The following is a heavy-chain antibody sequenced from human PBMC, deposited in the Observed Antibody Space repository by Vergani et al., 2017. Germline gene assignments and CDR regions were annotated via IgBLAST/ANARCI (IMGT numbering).Heavy chain of an antibody. Sequence: EVQLVESGGGLVKPGGSLRLSCAASGFTFSSYSMNWVRQAPGKGLEWVSSISSSSSYIYYADSVKGRFTISRDNAKNSLYLQMNSLRAEDTAVYYCARDDSGEVGWYFDLWGRGTLVTVSS. CDR3: ARDDSGEVGWYFDL. J-gene: IGHJ2*01. CDR1: GFTFSSYS. D-gene: IGHD4-17*01. V-gene: IGHV3-21*04. CDR2: ISSSSSYI.